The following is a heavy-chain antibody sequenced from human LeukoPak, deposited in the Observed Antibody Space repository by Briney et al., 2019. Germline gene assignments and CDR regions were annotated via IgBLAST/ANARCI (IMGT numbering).Heavy chain of an antibody. J-gene: IGHJ4*02. Sequence: GGSLRLSCAACGFTFSSYDMHWVRQATGNGLEWVSAIGTAGDTYYPGSVKGQFTISRENAKNSLYLQMNSLRAEDTAIYYCATYRQVLLPFESWGQGTLVTVSS. CDR3: ATYRQVLLPFES. CDR1: GFTFSSYD. D-gene: IGHD2-8*02. CDR2: IGTAGDT. V-gene: IGHV3-13*03.